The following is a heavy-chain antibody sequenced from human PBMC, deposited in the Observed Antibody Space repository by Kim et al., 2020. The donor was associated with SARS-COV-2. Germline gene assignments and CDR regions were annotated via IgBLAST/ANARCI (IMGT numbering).Heavy chain of an antibody. J-gene: IGHJ4*02. Sequence: ASVKVSCKASGYTFSVYAMHLVRQAPGQRLEWMGWINAGNGDTKYSQKFQGRVTITRDTSASTAYMELSSLRSEDTAVYYCATSYSCSWYDYWGQGTLVT. CDR3: ATSYSCSWYDY. D-gene: IGHD6-13*01. V-gene: IGHV1-3*01. CDR2: INAGNGDT. CDR1: GYTFSVYA.